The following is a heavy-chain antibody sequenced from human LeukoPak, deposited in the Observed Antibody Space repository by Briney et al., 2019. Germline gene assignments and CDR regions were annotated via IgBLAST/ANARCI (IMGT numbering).Heavy chain of an antibody. CDR1: GFTFRSYG. D-gene: IGHD4-17*01. V-gene: IGHV3-30*18. Sequence: GGSLRLSCAASGFTFRSYGMHWVRQAPGKGLEWVAVISYDGSNKYYADSVKGRFTISRDNSKNTLYLQMNSLRAEDTAVYYCAKSSTVTSFDYWGQGTLVTVSS. J-gene: IGHJ4*02. CDR3: AKSSTVTSFDY. CDR2: ISYDGSNK.